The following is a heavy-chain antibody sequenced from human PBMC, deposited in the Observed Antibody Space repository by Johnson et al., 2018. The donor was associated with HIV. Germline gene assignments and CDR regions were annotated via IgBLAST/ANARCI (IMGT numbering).Heavy chain of an antibody. D-gene: IGHD6-19*01. Sequence: VQLVESGGGVVQPGTSLRLSCVASGFTFSSYGMHWVRQAPGKGLEWVATTWFDETKQYYADSVKGRSTISRDNFKKTLHLQMNSLRAEDTAVYYCARGTSRGWADAFDVWGQGTMVTVSS. CDR3: ARGTSRGWADAFDV. CDR2: TWFDETKQ. V-gene: IGHV3-33*01. J-gene: IGHJ3*01. CDR1: GFTFSSYG.